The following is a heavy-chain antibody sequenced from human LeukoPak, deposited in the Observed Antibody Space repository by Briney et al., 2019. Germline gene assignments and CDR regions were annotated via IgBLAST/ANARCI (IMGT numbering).Heavy chain of an antibody. CDR3: ARVTPAGAWLGYFDY. CDR2: VHYSGGS. CDR1: GGSISSSTYY. D-gene: IGHD6-19*01. Sequence: PSETLSLTCTVSGGSISSSTYYWGWIRQSPGKGLEWIGSVHYSGGSYYSPSLKSRVTISLNTSKNQFSLKLSSVTAADTAVYYCARVTPAGAWLGYFDYWGQGTLVTVSS. J-gene: IGHJ4*02. V-gene: IGHV4-39*07.